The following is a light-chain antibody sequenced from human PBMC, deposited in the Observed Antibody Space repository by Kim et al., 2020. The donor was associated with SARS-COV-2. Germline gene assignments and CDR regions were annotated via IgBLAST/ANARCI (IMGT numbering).Light chain of an antibody. Sequence: YIGSRVNITCRDRQSIWGYVNWFQQKTDKARKVLIFAASTLQSGVPSRFSGTGYGTDFTLTISSLQPEDFATYFCQQTYTTPLTFVRGTKLEI. CDR2: AAS. V-gene: IGKV1-39*01. J-gene: IGKJ2*01. CDR3: QQTYTTPLT. CDR1: QSIWGY.